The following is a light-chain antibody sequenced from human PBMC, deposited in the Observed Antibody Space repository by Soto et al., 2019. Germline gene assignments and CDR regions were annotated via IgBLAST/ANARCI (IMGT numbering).Light chain of an antibody. J-gene: IGKJ1*01. CDR2: GAS. CDR3: QQYNNWPRT. Sequence: EIVMTQSPATLSVSPGETATLSCRASQSVSSNLAWYQQKPGQAPRLIIYGASTRATGIPARFSGSGSGTELALTISSLQSEDVAVYYCQQYNNWPRTFGQGTKVDIK. V-gene: IGKV3-15*01. CDR1: QSVSSN.